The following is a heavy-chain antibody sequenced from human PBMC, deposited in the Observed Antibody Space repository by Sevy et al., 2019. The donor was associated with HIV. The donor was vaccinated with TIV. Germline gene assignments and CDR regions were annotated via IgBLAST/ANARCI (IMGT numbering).Heavy chain of an antibody. CDR1: GFTFSNYW. J-gene: IGHJ4*01. CDR2: INKDGSEK. CDR3: ARELITDCDKDAFHI. D-gene: IGHD3-22*01. Sequence: GGSLRLSCAASGFTFSNYWMRWVRQAPGKGLECVAIINKDGSEKYYLDSVKGRFIISRDNAKNTLYLQMNSLRAEDTAVYYCARELITDCDKDAFHIWGQGTLVTVSS. V-gene: IGHV3-7*01.